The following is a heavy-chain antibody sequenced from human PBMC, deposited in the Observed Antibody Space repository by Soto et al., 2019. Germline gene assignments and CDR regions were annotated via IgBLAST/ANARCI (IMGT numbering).Heavy chain of an antibody. J-gene: IGHJ4*02. CDR1: GYTFNTYY. V-gene: IGHV1-46*02. CDR2: INPYDGTR. D-gene: IGHD6-13*01. Sequence: QVQLMQSGAEVMKPGASVKVSCKASGYTFNTYYIHWVRQAPGQGLEWVGIINPYDGTRTYAQNFQGRVTLTRDTSTTTVYMELGSLRSEDTGVYYCARAAAGAAVRYYFDHWGQGTLVTVSS. CDR3: ARAAAGAAVRYYFDH.